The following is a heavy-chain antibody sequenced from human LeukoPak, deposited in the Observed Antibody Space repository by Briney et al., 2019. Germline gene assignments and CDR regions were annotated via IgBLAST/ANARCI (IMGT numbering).Heavy chain of an antibody. CDR3: TTDEDWNYARKDV. Sequence: GESLRLSCAASGFTFNYAWMSWVRQVPGKGLEWVGQTVSEIDGGTTDYAAPVKGRFTTSRDDSKSTLYLQMNSLKIEDTAVYYCTTDEDWNYARKDVWGQGATVIVSS. CDR2: TVSEIDGGTT. V-gene: IGHV3-15*04. J-gene: IGHJ6*02. D-gene: IGHD1-7*01. CDR1: GFTFNYAW.